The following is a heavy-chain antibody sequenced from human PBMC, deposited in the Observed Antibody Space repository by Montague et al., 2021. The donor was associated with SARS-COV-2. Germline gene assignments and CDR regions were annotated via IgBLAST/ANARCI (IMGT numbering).Heavy chain of an antibody. Sequence: SVKVSCEASGYTFTSYGISWVRQAPGQGLEWMGWISAYNGNTNYAQKLQGRVTMTTDTSTSTAYMELRSLRSDDTAVYYCAREIMITFGGVIVTWFDPWGQGTLVTVSS. J-gene: IGHJ5*02. V-gene: IGHV1-18*01. CDR2: ISAYNGNT. CDR3: AREIMITFGGVIVTWFDP. D-gene: IGHD3-16*02. CDR1: GYTFTSYG.